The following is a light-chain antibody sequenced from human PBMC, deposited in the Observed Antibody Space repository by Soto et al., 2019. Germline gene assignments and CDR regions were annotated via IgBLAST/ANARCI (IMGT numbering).Light chain of an antibody. Sequence: AIQLTQSPSSLSASVGDRVTITCRASQGISSYLAWYQQKPGRAPKLLIFDASSLERGVPSRFSGSGSGTEFRLTISSLQPDDFATYYCQQYKAFGQGTKVDIK. CDR3: QQYKA. V-gene: IGKV1-13*02. CDR1: QGISSY. CDR2: DAS. J-gene: IGKJ1*01.